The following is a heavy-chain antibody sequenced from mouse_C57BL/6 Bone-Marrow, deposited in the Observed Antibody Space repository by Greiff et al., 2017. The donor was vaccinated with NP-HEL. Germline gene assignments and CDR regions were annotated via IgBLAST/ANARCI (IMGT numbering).Heavy chain of an antibody. D-gene: IGHD2-5*01. CDR3: ARPGSNYAYAMDY. V-gene: IGHV5-17*01. J-gene: IGHJ4*01. Sequence: EVQGVESGGGLVKPGGSLKLSCAASGFTFSDYGMHWVRQAPETGLAWVAYIRSGSSTISSADTVQGRFTISRANATHTPFPQMTSLRAEDTARYYCARPGSNYAYAMDYWGQGTSVTVSS. CDR2: IRSGSSTI. CDR1: GFTFSDYG.